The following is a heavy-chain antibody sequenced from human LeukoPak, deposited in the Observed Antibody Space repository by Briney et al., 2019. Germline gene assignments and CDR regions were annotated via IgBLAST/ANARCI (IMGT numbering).Heavy chain of an antibody. Sequence: SETLSLTCTVSGGSISSSSYYWGWIRQPPGKGLEWIGSIFYSGSTYYNPSLVSRVTISVDTSKNQFSLKLSSVTAADTAVYYCARRPETGYFPWWFDPWGQGTLVTVSS. D-gene: IGHD3-9*01. CDR3: ARRPETGYFPWWFDP. V-gene: IGHV4-39*01. CDR1: GGSISSSSYY. CDR2: IFYSGST. J-gene: IGHJ5*02.